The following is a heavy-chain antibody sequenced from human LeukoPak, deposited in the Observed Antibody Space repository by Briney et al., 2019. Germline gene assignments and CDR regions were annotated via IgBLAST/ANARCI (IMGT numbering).Heavy chain of an antibody. CDR2: ISAYTGHT. CDR1: GYTFTSYG. Sequence: ASVKVSCKASGYTFTSYGISWVRQAPGQGLEWMGWISAYTGHTNYAQNLQGRVTMTTDTSTSIAYMELRSLRSDDTAVYYCARGPASDYNWFDPWGQGTLVTVSS. V-gene: IGHV1-18*01. CDR3: ARGPASDYNWFDP. D-gene: IGHD2-21*02. J-gene: IGHJ5*02.